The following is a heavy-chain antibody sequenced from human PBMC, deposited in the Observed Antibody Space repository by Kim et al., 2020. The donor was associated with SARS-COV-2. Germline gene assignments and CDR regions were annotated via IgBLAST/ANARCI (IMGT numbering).Heavy chain of an antibody. D-gene: IGHD3-22*01. V-gene: IGHV3-23*01. CDR2: ISGSGGST. Sequence: GGSLRLSCAASGFTFSSYAMSWVRQAPGKGLEWVSAISGSGGSTYYADSVKGRFTISRDNSKNTLYLQMNSLRAEDTAVYYCAKRARSRYYYDSSGYAPFDYWGQGTLVTVSS. J-gene: IGHJ4*02. CDR1: GFTFSSYA. CDR3: AKRARSRYYYDSSGYAPFDY.